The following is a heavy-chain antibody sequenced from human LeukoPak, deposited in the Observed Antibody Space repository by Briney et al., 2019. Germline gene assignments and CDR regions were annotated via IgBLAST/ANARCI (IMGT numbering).Heavy chain of an antibody. D-gene: IGHD3-3*01. J-gene: IGHJ4*02. Sequence: PGGSLRLSCAASGFTFSTYAMNWVRQAPGKGLEWVSGVSTSGGSTYYADSVKGRFTISRDNSKNTLYLQMNSLRAEDTAVYYCAKQRNEFWSGYPDFDYWGQGTLVTVSS. CDR1: GFTFSTYA. CDR3: AKQRNEFWSGYPDFDY. V-gene: IGHV3-23*01. CDR2: VSTSGGST.